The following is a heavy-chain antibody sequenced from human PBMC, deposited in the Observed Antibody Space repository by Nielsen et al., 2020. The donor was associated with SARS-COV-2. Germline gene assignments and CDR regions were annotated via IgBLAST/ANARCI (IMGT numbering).Heavy chain of an antibody. V-gene: IGHV4-4*02. J-gene: IGHJ4*02. CDR3: ATDGWGIAVAY. CDR2: IYHSGST. D-gene: IGHD6-19*01. CDR1: GGSISSSNW. Sequence: SETLSLTCAVSGGSISSSNWWRWVRQPPGKGLEWIGEIYHSGSTNYNPSLKSRVTISVDKSKNQFSLKLTSVTAADTAVYYCATDGWGIAVAYWGQGTLVTVSS.